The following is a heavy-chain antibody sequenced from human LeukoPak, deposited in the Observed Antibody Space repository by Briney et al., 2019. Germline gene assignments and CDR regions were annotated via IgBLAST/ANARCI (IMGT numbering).Heavy chain of an antibody. Sequence: SETLSLTCTVSGSSISSSSYYWGWIRQPRGKGLEWIGGIYYSGSTCYNPSLKSRVTISVDTSKSPFSLKLGSVTAADTAACYCASAAALAYYDFLSGDGGCYFDLWGRGTLVTVP. V-gene: IGHV4-39*07. CDR3: ASAAALAYYDFLSGDGGCYFDL. D-gene: IGHD3-3*01. J-gene: IGHJ2*01. CDR1: GSSISSSSYY. CDR2: IYYSGST.